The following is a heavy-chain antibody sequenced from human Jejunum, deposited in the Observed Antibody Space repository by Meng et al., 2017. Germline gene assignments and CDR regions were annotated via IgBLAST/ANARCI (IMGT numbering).Heavy chain of an antibody. CDR3: AKDRKPDGLWPIDY. CDR2: VTQSAT. J-gene: IGHJ4*02. CDR1: GFTFASYS. D-gene: IGHD1-14*01. V-gene: IGHV3-23*01. Sequence: GGSLRLSCAASGFTFASYSLSWIRQAPGKGLEWVSSVTQSATRYAESVKGRFTVPRDNSKNTMYLQMNNLRGEDTAVYYCAKDRKPDGLWPIDYWGQGTLVTVSS.